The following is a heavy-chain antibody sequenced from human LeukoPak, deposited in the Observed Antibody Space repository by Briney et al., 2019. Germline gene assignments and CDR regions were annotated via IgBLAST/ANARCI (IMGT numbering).Heavy chain of an antibody. Sequence: RPGGSLRLSCAASGFTFDDYGMSWVRQAPGKGLEWVSGINWNGGSTGYADSVKGRFTISRDNSKNTLYLQMNSLRAEDTAVYYCATDSSGYFVRGAFDIWGQGTMVTVSS. J-gene: IGHJ3*02. CDR3: ATDSSGYFVRGAFDI. CDR1: GFTFDDYG. CDR2: INWNGGST. V-gene: IGHV3-20*04. D-gene: IGHD3-22*01.